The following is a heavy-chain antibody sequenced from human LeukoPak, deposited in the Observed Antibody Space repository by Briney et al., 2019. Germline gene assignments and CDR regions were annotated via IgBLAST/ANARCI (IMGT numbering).Heavy chain of an antibody. Sequence: GGSLRLSCAASGFTFSSYGMHWVRQAPGKGLEWVAVISYDGSNKYYADSVKGRFTISRDNSKNTPYLQMNSLRAEDTAVYYCAKDHFLHWGQGTLVTVSS. CDR2: ISYDGSNK. V-gene: IGHV3-30*18. CDR3: AKDHFLH. J-gene: IGHJ1*01. CDR1: GFTFSSYG.